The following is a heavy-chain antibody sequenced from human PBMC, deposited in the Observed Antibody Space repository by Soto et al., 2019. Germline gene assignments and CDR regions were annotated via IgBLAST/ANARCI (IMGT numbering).Heavy chain of an antibody. Sequence: QLQLQESGPGLVKPSETLSLTCTVSGGSISRSSSYWGWIRQPPGKGLEWIGSINYGGSTYYNPSLKSRISISFHTSQNQFSLKLSSVTAADTAVYFCAKTGFWGDNRVADYWGQGILATVSS. CDR2: INYGGST. D-gene: IGHD3-3*01. CDR3: AKTGFWGDNRVADY. CDR1: GGSISRSSSY. V-gene: IGHV4-39*01. J-gene: IGHJ4*02.